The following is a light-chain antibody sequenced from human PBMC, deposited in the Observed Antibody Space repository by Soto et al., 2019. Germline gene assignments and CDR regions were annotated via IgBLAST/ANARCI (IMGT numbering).Light chain of an antibody. CDR2: AAS. Sequence: DIQLTQSPSFLSASVGDRVTITCRASQGISSYLAWYRQKPGKAPKVLIYAASTLQSGVPSRFSGSGSGTEFTLTISSLQPEDFATYFCQQLNSYPWTFGQGTKVEIK. J-gene: IGKJ1*01. V-gene: IGKV1-9*01. CDR1: QGISSY. CDR3: QQLNSYPWT.